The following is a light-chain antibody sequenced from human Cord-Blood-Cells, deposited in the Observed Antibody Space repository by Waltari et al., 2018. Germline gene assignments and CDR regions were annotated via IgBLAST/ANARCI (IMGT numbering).Light chain of an antibody. J-gene: IGKJ4*01. V-gene: IGKV1-33*01. Sequence: DIQMTQSPSFLSASVGDRVTIPCQASQDISNYLNWYQQKPGKAPKLLIYDASNLETGVPSRVSGSGSGTDFTFTISSLQPEDIATYYCQQYDNLPPLTFGGGTKVEIK. CDR3: QQYDNLPPLT. CDR1: QDISNY. CDR2: DAS.